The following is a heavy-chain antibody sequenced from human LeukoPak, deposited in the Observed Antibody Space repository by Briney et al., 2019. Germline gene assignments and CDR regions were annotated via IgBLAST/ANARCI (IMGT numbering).Heavy chain of an antibody. CDR1: GFTFSSYA. CDR3: ARPVYCSSTSCYGMDV. V-gene: IGHV3-30-3*01. J-gene: IGHJ6*02. D-gene: IGHD2-2*01. Sequence: GGSLRLSCAASGFTFSSYAMHWVRQAPGKGLEWVAVISYDGSNKYYADSVKGRFTISRDNSKNTLYLQMNSLRAEDTAVYYCARPVYCSSTSCYGMDVWGQGTTVTVSS. CDR2: ISYDGSNK.